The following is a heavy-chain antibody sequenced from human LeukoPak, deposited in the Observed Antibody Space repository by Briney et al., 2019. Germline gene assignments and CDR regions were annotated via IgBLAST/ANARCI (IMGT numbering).Heavy chain of an antibody. CDR1: GFTFSDYY. Sequence: GGSLRLSCAASGFTFSDYYMSWIRQAPGKGLEWVSYISSSGSTIYYADPVKGRFTISRDNAKNSLYLQMNSLRAEDTAVYYCARAPADYYGSGSYFVSWGQGTLVTVSS. V-gene: IGHV3-11*01. CDR3: ARAPADYYGSGSYFVS. CDR2: ISSSGSTI. J-gene: IGHJ4*02. D-gene: IGHD3-10*01.